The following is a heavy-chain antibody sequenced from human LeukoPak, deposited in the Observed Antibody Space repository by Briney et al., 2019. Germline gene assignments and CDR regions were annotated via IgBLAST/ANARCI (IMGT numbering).Heavy chain of an antibody. D-gene: IGHD2-2*01. CDR1: GSTFSSYE. V-gene: IGHV3-30*02. CDR3: AKSSYCSSTSCYGVYYYYYMDV. Sequence: GGSLRLSCAASGSTFSSYEMNWVRRAPGKGLEWVAFIRYDGSNKYYADSVKGRFTISRDNSKNTLYLQMDSLRAEDTAVYYCAKSSYCSSTSCYGVYYYYYMDVWGKGTTVTISS. CDR2: IRYDGSNK. J-gene: IGHJ6*03.